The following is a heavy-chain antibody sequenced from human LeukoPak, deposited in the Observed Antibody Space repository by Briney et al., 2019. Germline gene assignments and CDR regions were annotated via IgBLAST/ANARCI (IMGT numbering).Heavy chain of an antibody. V-gene: IGHV3-66*01. CDR2: IYGGGGT. D-gene: IGHD6-6*01. Sequence: GGSLRLSCAASGFTVSINYMTWVRQAPGTGLEWVSVIYGGGGTYYADSVKGRFTISRDNSKNTLYLQMNSLRAEDTAVYYCARGGPPRPFDYWSQGTLVTVSS. CDR1: GFTVSINY. J-gene: IGHJ4*02. CDR3: ARGGPPRPFDY.